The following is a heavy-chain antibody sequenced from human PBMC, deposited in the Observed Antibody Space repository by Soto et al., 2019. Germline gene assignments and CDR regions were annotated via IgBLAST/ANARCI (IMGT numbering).Heavy chain of an antibody. D-gene: IGHD2-2*01. J-gene: IGHJ4*02. CDR3: ARMKIRSVVPAAIVSV. V-gene: IGHV4-28*01. CDR2: IYYSGST. CDR1: GYSISSSNW. Sequence: QVQLQESGPGLVKPSDTLSLTCAVSGYSISSSNWWGWIRQPPGKGLEWIGYIYYSGSTYYNPSLKSRVTMSVDTSKNQFSLKLSSVTAVDTAVYYCARMKIRSVVPAAIVSVWGQGTLVTVSS.